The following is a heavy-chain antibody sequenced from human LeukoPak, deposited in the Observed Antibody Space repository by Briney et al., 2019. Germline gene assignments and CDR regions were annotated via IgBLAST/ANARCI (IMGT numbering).Heavy chain of an antibody. J-gene: IGHJ6*02. CDR2: IYYSGST. CDR1: GGSISSYY. V-gene: IGHV4-59*01. D-gene: IGHD3-3*01. Sequence: SETLSLTCNVSGGSISSYYWSWIRQPPGKGLEWIGYIYYSGSTNYNPSLKSRVTISVDTSKNQFSLKLSSVTAADTAVYYCARSTPRGITIFGVVTSPYPYDMDVWGQGTTVTVSS. CDR3: ARSTPRGITIFGVVTSPYPYDMDV.